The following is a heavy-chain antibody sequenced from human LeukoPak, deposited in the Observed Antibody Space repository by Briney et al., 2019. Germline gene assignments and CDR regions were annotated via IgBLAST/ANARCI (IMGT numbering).Heavy chain of an antibody. CDR3: ARALASGYYFDY. CDR1: GGSISSYY. J-gene: IGHJ4*02. CDR2: IYYSGST. V-gene: IGHV4-59*01. Sequence: SETLSLTCTVSGGSISSYYWSWIRQPPGKGLEWIGYIYYSGSTNYNPSLTSRVTISVDTSKDQFSLKLSSVTAADTAVYYCARALASGYYFDYWGQGTLVTVSS. D-gene: IGHD3-22*01.